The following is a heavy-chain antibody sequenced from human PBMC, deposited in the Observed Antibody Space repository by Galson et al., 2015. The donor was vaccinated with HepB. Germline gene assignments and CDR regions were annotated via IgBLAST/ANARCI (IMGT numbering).Heavy chain of an antibody. V-gene: IGHV4-34*01. CDR3: ARGRTKAYSSASDY. D-gene: IGHD6-25*01. J-gene: IGHJ4*02. CDR2: VNHSGST. Sequence: LSLTCAVYVGSLSGYYWSWVRQPPGKGRAWIGEVNHSGSTNYNPSLKSRVTISVETSKNKFSLKLNSVTAADTAVYYCARGRTKAYSSASDYWSQGTLVTVSS. CDR1: VGSLSGYY.